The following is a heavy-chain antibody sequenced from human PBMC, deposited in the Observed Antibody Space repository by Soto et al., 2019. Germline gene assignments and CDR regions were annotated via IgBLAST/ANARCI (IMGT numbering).Heavy chain of an antibody. CDR1: GFTVSSSNY. J-gene: IGHJ4*02. V-gene: IGHV3-53*01. CDR2: IYTGGTT. CDR3: HGYGY. Sequence: QLGVSLRLSCVVSGFTVSSSNYMSWVRQAPGKGLEWVSVIYTGGTTYYADSVKGRFTISRDNSKNTLYLQMNSLRAEDTAVYYCHGYGYWGQGTLVTVSS. D-gene: IGHD5-12*01.